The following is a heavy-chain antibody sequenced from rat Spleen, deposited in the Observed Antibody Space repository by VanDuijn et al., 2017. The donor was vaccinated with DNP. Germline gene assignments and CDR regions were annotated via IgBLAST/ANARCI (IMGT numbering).Heavy chain of an antibody. J-gene: IGHJ2*01. Sequence: EVQLVESGGGLIQPGRSLKLSCAASGFTFSDYYMAWVRQAPTKGLELVAAISPSGDITYYRDSVKGRFTVSRDNAENTVYLQMNSLRFDDTATYYCAKDPEYFGFQGYFEYWGQGVMVTVSS. D-gene: IGHD4-6*01. CDR2: ISPSGDIT. CDR1: GFTFSDYY. CDR3: AKDPEYFGFQGYFEY. V-gene: IGHV5-25*01.